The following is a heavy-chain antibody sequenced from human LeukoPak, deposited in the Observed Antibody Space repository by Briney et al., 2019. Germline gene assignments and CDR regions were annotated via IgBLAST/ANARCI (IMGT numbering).Heavy chain of an antibody. J-gene: IGHJ4*02. D-gene: IGHD1-26*01. CDR3: AREGGSSPPRNDF. Sequence: GGSLRLSCAASGFTFSSYGMNWVRQAPGKGLEWVSYISSTSSAVYYADSVKGRFTISRDNAKNSLYLQMNSLRAEDTAVFYCAREGGSSPPRNDFWGQGTLVTVSS. CDR1: GFTFSSYG. V-gene: IGHV3-48*01. CDR2: ISSTSSAV.